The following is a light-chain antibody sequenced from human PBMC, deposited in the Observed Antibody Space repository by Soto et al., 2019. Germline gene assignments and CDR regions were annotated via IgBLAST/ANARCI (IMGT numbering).Light chain of an antibody. CDR2: KAS. V-gene: IGKV1-5*03. CDR3: QHYDSYPPWT. Sequence: DIQMTQSPSTLSASVGDRVTITCRASQSINTWLAWYQQEPGKAPRLLIYKASSLESGVPSRFSGSGSGTEFTLTISSLQPDDFATSYCQHYDSYPPWTFGQGTKVEIK. CDR1: QSINTW. J-gene: IGKJ1*01.